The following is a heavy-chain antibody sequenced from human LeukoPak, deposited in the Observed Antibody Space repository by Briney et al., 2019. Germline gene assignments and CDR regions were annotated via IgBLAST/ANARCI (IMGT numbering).Heavy chain of an antibody. D-gene: IGHD6-13*01. CDR3: ATYSSRGQPLGLDY. CDR1: GGTFSSYA. V-gene: IGHV1-69*04. J-gene: IGHJ4*02. Sequence: SVKVSCKASGGTFSSYAISWVRQAPGQGLEWMGRIIPILGIANYAQKFQGRVTTTADKSTSTAYMELSSLRSEDTAVYYCATYSSRGQPLGLDYWGQGTLVTVSS. CDR2: IIPILGIA.